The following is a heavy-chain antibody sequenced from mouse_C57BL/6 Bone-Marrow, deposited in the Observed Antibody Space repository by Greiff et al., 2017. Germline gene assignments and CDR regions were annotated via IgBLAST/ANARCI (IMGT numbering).Heavy chain of an antibody. V-gene: IGHV10-1*01. CDR2: IRSKSNNYAT. Sequence: DVQLVESGGGLVQPKGSLKLSCAASGFSFNTYAMNWVRQAPGKGLEWVARIRSKSNNYATYYDDSVKDRFTIARDYSESMLYLQRNNLNTEDTAMYYGVRHDRRRYFDVWGKGTTVTVSS. CDR3: VRHDRRRYFDV. J-gene: IGHJ1*03. CDR1: GFSFNTYA.